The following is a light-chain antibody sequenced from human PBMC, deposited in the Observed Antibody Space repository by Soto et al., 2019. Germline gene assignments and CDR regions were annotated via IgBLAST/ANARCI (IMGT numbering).Light chain of an antibody. CDR2: DAS. CDR1: QSIISW. Sequence: DLQMTQSPSNLSASVGDRVTITCRASQSIISWLAWNQQKPGKAPKLLIYDASSLESGVPSRFSGSRSGTEFTLTVSSLQPDDFASYYCQQSNSYSPSFGQGTKVEIQ. V-gene: IGKV1-5*01. J-gene: IGKJ1*01. CDR3: QQSNSYSPS.